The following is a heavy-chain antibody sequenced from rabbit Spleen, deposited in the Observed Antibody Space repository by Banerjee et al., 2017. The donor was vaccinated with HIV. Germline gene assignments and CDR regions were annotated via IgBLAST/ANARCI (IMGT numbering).Heavy chain of an antibody. D-gene: IGHD3-1*01. CDR2: ISTFGSA. Sequence: QEQLVESGGGLVKPEGSLKLSCTASGFSFSNKAVMCWVRQAPGKGLEYIGWISTFGSAYYANWVNGRFTISKTSSTTVTLPMNSLTAADTATYFCATYGYNREWGFNLWGPGTLVTVS. CDR3: ATYGYNREWGFNL. J-gene: IGHJ4*01. CDR1: GFSFSNKAV. V-gene: IGHV1S45*01.